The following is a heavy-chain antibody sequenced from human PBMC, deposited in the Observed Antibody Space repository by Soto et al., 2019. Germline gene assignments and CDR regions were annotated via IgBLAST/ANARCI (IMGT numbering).Heavy chain of an antibody. CDR3: VSDQWYLLGGDY. CDR1: GFTFSSYS. Sequence: EVQLVESGGGLDKHGGSLRLSFAASGFTFSSYSMNWVRPAPGKGLEWVSSISSSSSYIYYGDSVRGRFTISRDNAKNYLYLQMNRLRAEDTAVYYCVSDQWYLLGGDYWGQGTLVTVSS. CDR2: ISSSSSYI. J-gene: IGHJ4*02. V-gene: IGHV3-21*01. D-gene: IGHD1-26*01.